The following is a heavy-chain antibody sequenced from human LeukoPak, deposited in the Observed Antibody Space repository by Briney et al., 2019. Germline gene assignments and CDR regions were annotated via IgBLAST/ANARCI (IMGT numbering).Heavy chain of an antibody. Sequence: ASVKVSCKASGYTFTVYNIHWVRQAPGQGLEWMGWINPNSGGTNYAQKFQGRVTMTRDTSIGTAYMDLSSLISDYTAVYYCATHPFDFWGQGTLVTVSS. J-gene: IGHJ4*02. CDR1: GYTFTVYN. CDR3: ATHPFDF. V-gene: IGHV1-2*02. CDR2: INPNSGGT.